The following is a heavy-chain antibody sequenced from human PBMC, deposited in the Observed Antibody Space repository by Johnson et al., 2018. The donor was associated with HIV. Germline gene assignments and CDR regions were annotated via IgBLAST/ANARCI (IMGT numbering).Heavy chain of an antibody. CDR2: ISYDGSNK. J-gene: IGHJ3*02. V-gene: IGHV3-30-3*01. Sequence: QVQLVESGGGVVQPGRSLRLSCAASGFTFSSYAMHWVRQAPGKGLEWVAVISYDGSNKYYADSVKGRFTISRDNSKNTLYLQMNSLRAEDMAVYYCARVLWFGELFSRAFDIWGQGTMVTVSS. CDR1: GFTFSSYA. D-gene: IGHD3-10*01. CDR3: ARVLWFGELFSRAFDI.